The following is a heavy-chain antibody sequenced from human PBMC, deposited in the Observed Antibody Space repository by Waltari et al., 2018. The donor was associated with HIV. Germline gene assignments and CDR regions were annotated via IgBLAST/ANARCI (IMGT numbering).Heavy chain of an antibody. V-gene: IGHV1-2*02. CDR1: GSLFTGHH. CDR3: ARESGYQLVRWLDP. CDR2: NNPISGGT. D-gene: IGHD2-2*01. J-gene: IGHJ5*02. Sequence: QVHLVQSGPEVKKPGASMKVSCKASGSLFTGHHMHWLRQAPGQGVGWMGWNNPISGGTNYAKTLQGRVNMTRDASINTVYMELESLRYYDTAMYYCARESGYQLVRWLDPWGQGTRVTVSS.